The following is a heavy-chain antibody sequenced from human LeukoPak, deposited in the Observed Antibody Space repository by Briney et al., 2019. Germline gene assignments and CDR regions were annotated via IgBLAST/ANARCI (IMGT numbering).Heavy chain of an antibody. CDR1: GGSFSGYY. Sequence: SETLSLTCAVYGGSFSGYYWSWIRQPPGKGLEWIGEINHSGSTNYNPSLKSRVAMSVDTSKNQFSLKLSSVTAADTAVYYCARPTVDYWGQGTLVTVSS. J-gene: IGHJ4*02. V-gene: IGHV4-34*01. CDR2: INHSGST. CDR3: ARPTVDY.